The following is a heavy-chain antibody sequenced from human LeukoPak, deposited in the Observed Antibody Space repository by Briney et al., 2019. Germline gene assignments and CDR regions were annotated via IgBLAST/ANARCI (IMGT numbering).Heavy chain of an antibody. CDR3: ARDRPGYSDDFDY. D-gene: IGHD3-22*01. CDR1: GYTFTGYC. CDR2: INPDSGGT. Sequence: ASVKVSCKASGYTFTGYCMYWVRQAPGQGLEWMGWINPDSGGTNYAQKFQGRVTMTRDTSISTAYMEPSRLRSDDTAVYYCARDRPGYSDDFDYWGQGTLVTVSS. J-gene: IGHJ4*02. V-gene: IGHV1-2*02.